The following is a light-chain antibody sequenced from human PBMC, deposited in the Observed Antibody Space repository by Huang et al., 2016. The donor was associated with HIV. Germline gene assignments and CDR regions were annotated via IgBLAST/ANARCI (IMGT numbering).Light chain of an antibody. V-gene: IGKV1-9*01. CDR2: AAS. CDR3: QQLNSYPLT. J-gene: IGKJ4*01. Sequence: IQLTQSPSSLSASVGDRVTITCRASQGISSYLAWDQQKPGKAPKLLIYAASTLQSGVPSRFSVSGSGTDFTLTISSLQPEDFATYYCQQLNSYPLTFGGGTKVEIK. CDR1: QGISSY.